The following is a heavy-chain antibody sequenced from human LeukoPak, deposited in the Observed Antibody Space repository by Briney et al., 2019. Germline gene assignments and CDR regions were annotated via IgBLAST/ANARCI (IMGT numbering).Heavy chain of an antibody. J-gene: IGHJ4*02. Sequence: GGSLRLSRAPCVFTLRVYYTSCIRQAPGKGLEWVSYINSSGSTIYYADSVKGRFTISRDNAKNSLYLQMNSLSAEDTAVYYCARTAIFDYWGQGTLVTVSS. D-gene: IGHD5-18*01. CDR1: VFTLRVYY. CDR2: INSSGSTI. V-gene: IGHV3-11*01. CDR3: ARTAIFDY.